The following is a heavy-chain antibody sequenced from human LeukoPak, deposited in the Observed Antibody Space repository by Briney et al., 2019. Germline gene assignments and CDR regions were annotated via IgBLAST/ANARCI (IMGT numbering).Heavy chain of an antibody. Sequence: GGSLRLSCAASGFTFSSYAMSWVRQAPGKGLEWVSVISGSAGSSYSADSVKGRFTISRDNAKNSLYLQMNSLRAEDTAVYYCARGQDPMIVVETLPDYWGQGTLVTVSS. J-gene: IGHJ4*02. D-gene: IGHD3-22*01. V-gene: IGHV3-23*01. CDR1: GFTFSSYA. CDR2: ISGSAGSS. CDR3: ARGQDPMIVVETLPDY.